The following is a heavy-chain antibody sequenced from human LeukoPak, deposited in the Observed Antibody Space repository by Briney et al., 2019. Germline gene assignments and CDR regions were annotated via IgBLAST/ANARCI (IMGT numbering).Heavy chain of an antibody. CDR2: IYTSGST. CDR1: GGSISSSNW. J-gene: IGHJ4*02. CDR3: ARGEQQLAHFDY. Sequence: SGTLSLTCAVSGGSISSSNWWSWVRPPPGKGLEWIGRIYTSGSTNYNPSLKSRVTMSVDTSKNQFSLKLSSVTAADTAVYYCARGEQQLAHFDYWGQGTLVTVSS. D-gene: IGHD6-13*01. V-gene: IGHV4-4*02.